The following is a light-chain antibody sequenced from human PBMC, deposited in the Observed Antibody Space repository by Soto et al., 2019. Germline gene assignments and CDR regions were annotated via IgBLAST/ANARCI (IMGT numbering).Light chain of an antibody. CDR2: AAS. CDR1: RSLSSSY. J-gene: IGKJ2*01. Sequence: EIVLTQSPGKLSLSPGERATLSCRASRSLSSSYVVWYQQKPGQAPRLLIYAASRRATGMPDRFSGSRSATEYTLTISRLEPEDFAVYYCQQQGTFGQGTKLEIK. CDR3: QQQGT. V-gene: IGKV3-20*01.